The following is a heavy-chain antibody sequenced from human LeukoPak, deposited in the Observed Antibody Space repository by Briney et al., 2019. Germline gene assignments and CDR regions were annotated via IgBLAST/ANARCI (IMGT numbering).Heavy chain of an antibody. V-gene: IGHV4-34*01. Sequence: PSETLSLTCAVYGGSFSGYYWSWIRQPPGKGLECIGEINHSGSTNYNPSLKSRVTISVGTSKNQFSLKLSSVTAADTAVYYCARGLTDIVVVPAAKSLKNEYSSSSERYYYYMDVWGKGTTVTVSS. J-gene: IGHJ6*03. CDR3: ARGLTDIVVVPAAKSLKNEYSSSSERYYYYMDV. CDR2: INHSGST. D-gene: IGHD2-2*01. CDR1: GGSFSGYY.